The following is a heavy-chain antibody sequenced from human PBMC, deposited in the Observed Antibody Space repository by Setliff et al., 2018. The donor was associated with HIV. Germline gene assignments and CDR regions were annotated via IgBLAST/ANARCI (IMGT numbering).Heavy chain of an antibody. Sequence: ASLKVSCKASGYPFTSYGICWVRQAPGHGLEWMGYISPYNGDAYYAEKFQGRVTMTTDTSTTAVSMGLTNLRSDDTAVYFCARMQAYYNFWRSTYYFDYWGQGTPVTVSS. CDR3: ARMQAYYNFWRSTYYFDY. CDR1: GYPFTSYG. J-gene: IGHJ4*02. V-gene: IGHV1-18*01. CDR2: ISPYNGDA. D-gene: IGHD3-3*01.